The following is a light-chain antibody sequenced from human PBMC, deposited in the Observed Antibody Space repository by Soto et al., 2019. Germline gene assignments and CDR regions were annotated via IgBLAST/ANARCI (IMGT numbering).Light chain of an antibody. Sequence: EIVLTQSPGTLSLSPVERATLSFRASQTVTSYYLAWYQQKPGQAPRLLIYDASSRATGIPDRFSGGGSGTDFTLTISRLEPEDFAVYYCQQRSNWPRTFGQGTKVDIK. J-gene: IGKJ1*01. V-gene: IGKV3D-20*02. CDR3: QQRSNWPRT. CDR1: QTVTSYY. CDR2: DAS.